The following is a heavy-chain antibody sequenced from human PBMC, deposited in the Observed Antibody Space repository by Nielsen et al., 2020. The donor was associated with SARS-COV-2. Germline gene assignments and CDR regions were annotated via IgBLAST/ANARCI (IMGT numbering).Heavy chain of an antibody. CDR3: AKDRAIFMIYFTRGGPDL. D-gene: IGHD2-2*02. CDR2: ISYDGSNK. Sequence: LKISCAASGFTFSSYGMHWVRQAPGKGLEWVAVISYDGSNKYYADSVKGRFTISRDNSKNTLYLQMNSLRAEDTAVYYCAKDRAIFMIYFTRGGPDLWGQGTLVTVSS. V-gene: IGHV3-30*18. CDR1: GFTFSSYG. J-gene: IGHJ5*02.